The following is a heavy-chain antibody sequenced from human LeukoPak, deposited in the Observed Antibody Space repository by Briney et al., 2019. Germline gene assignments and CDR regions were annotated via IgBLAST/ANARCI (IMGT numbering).Heavy chain of an antibody. Sequence: ASVKVSCKASGYTFTSYGISWVRQAPGRGLEWMGWISAYNGNTNYAQKLQGRVTMTTDTSTSTAYMELRSLRSDDTAVYYCARDPFFRIAAAGSSGLPDYWGQGTLVTVSS. CDR1: GYTFTSYG. CDR2: ISAYNGNT. D-gene: IGHD6-13*01. CDR3: ARDPFFRIAAAGSSGLPDY. J-gene: IGHJ4*02. V-gene: IGHV1-18*01.